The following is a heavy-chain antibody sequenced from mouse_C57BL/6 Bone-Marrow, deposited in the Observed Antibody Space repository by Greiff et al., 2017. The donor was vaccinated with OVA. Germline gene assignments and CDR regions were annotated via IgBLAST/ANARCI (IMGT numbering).Heavy chain of an antibody. D-gene: IGHD1-1*01. CDR1: GYTFTSYW. CDR2: IYPAGLRT. Sequence: QVQLQQPGAELVKPGASVKMSCKASGYTFTSYWITWVKQRPGQGLEWIGDIYPAGLRTPSNEKFKSKATLTVDTSSSTAYMQLSSLTSEDSAVYYCAREDYYGSSFNYFDYWGQGTTLTVSS. CDR3: AREDYYGSSFNYFDY. V-gene: IGHV1-55*01. J-gene: IGHJ2*01.